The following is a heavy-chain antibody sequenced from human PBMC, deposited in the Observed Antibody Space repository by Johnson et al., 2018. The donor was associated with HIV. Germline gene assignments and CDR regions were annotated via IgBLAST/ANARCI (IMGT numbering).Heavy chain of an antibody. Sequence: VQLVESGGGLVQPGGSLRLSCVASGFTFSDYYMDWVRQAPGKGLEWVGRIRNKAKSYTTDDAASVNGRLLISRDDSKNSLYLQMNSLKTEDEAVYYGARCYYDSGGYADAFDIWGQGTMVTVSS. CDR2: IRNKAKSYTT. CDR3: ARCYYDSGGYADAFDI. V-gene: IGHV3-72*01. CDR1: GFTFSDYY. J-gene: IGHJ3*02. D-gene: IGHD3-22*01.